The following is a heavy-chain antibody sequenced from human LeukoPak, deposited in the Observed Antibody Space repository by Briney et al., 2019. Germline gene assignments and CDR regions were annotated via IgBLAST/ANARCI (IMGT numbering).Heavy chain of an antibody. CDR3: AKATYYDFWSAPLAGGYYYMDV. Sequence: GGSLRLSCAASGFTFSSYAMSWVRQAPGKGLEWVSAISGSGGSTYYADSVKGRFTISRDNSKNTLYLQMNSLRAEDTAVYYCAKATYYDFWSAPLAGGYYYMDVWGKGTTVTVSS. CDR1: GFTFSSYA. J-gene: IGHJ6*03. CDR2: ISGSGGST. V-gene: IGHV3-23*01. D-gene: IGHD3-3*01.